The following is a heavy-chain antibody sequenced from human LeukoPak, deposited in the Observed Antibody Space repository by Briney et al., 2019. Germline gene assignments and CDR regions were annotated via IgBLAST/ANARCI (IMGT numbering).Heavy chain of an antibody. V-gene: IGHV5-51*01. CDR2: IYPGDSDT. D-gene: IGHD1-1*01. CDR1: GYSFTYYW. J-gene: IGHJ4*02. CDR3: ARQDGNSKYYFDY. Sequence: GESLKTSCKGSGYSFTYYWIGWVRQMPGKGLEWMGIIYPGDSDTRYRPSFQGQVTISVDKSISTAYLQWSSLKASDTAMYYCARQDGNSKYYFDYWGQGTLVTVSS.